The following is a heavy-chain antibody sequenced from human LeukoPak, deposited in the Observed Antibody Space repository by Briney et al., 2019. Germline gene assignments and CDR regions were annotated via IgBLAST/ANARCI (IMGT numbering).Heavy chain of an antibody. J-gene: IGHJ4*02. D-gene: IGHD5-12*01. CDR1: GFTFSSYA. V-gene: IGHV3-30-3*01. CDR3: ARGLRYFDY. Sequence: GRSLRLSCAASGFTFSSYAMHWVRQAPGKGLEWVAVISYDGSNKYYADSVKGRFTISRDNSKNTLYLQMNSLRAEDTAMYYCARGLRYFDYWGQGTLVTVSS. CDR2: ISYDGSNK.